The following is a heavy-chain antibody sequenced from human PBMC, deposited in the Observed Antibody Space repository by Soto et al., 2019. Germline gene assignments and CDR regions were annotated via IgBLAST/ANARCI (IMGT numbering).Heavy chain of an antibody. CDR3: ARGFDFWSGYTPAKYGMDV. CDR1: GFTVSSNY. D-gene: IGHD3-3*01. Sequence: GGSLRLSCAASGFTVSSNYMSWVRQAPGKGLEWVSVIYSGGSTYYADSVKGRFTISRDNSKNTLYLQMNSLRAEDTAVYYCARGFDFWSGYTPAKYGMDVWGRGTTVTVSS. V-gene: IGHV3-53*01. J-gene: IGHJ6*02. CDR2: IYSGGST.